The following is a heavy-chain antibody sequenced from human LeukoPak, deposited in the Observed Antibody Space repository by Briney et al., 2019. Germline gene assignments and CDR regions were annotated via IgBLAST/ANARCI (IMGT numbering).Heavy chain of an antibody. CDR1: GGSISSNMW. Sequence: PSETLSLTCSISGGSISSNMWWSWVRQPPGKGLEWIGEIYHSGSTNYNPSLKSRVTLLIDKSKNQFSLKLSSVTAADTAVYYCARDSSIVGTTGAFDIWGQGTMAIVSS. CDR2: IYHSGST. J-gene: IGHJ3*02. V-gene: IGHV4-4*02. D-gene: IGHD1-26*01. CDR3: ARDSSIVGTTGAFDI.